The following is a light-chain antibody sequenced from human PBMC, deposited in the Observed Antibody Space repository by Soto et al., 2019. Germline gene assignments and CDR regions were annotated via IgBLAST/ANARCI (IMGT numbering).Light chain of an antibody. Sequence: EIVMTQSPATLSVSPGERATLSCRASQSVSSNLAWYQQKPGQAPRLLIYGASTRDNGVPARFSDSGSGTEFTLTISSLQSEDSAVYYCQQHNNWPPYTFGQGTKLEIK. J-gene: IGKJ2*01. CDR3: QQHNNWPPYT. V-gene: IGKV3-15*01. CDR2: GAS. CDR1: QSVSSN.